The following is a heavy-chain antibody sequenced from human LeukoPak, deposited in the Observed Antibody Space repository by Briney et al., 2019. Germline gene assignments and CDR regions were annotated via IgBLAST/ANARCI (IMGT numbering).Heavy chain of an antibody. CDR2: ISYSGST. CDR1: GGSISSYY. Sequence: SETLSLTCTVSGGSISSYYWSWIRQPPGKGLEWIACISYSGSTKYNPSLKSRVTISVDTSKNRLSLKLSSVTAADTAVYYCAREPGFDSSGYLNWFDPWGQGTLVTVSS. V-gene: IGHV4-59*01. J-gene: IGHJ5*02. CDR3: AREPGFDSSGYLNWFDP. D-gene: IGHD3-22*01.